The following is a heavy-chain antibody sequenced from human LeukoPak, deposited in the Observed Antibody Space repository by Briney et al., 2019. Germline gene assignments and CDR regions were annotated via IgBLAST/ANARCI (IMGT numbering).Heavy chain of an antibody. Sequence: GGSLRLSCAASGFTFSNYWMNWVRQAPGKGLEWVANIKQDGIDKYYVDSVKGRFTISRNNANNSLYLQMNSLRAEDTAVYYCARGLRFGESPFDYWGQGTLVTVSS. CDR2: IKQDGIDK. D-gene: IGHD3-10*01. CDR1: GFTFSNYW. CDR3: ARGLRFGESPFDY. J-gene: IGHJ4*02. V-gene: IGHV3-7*01.